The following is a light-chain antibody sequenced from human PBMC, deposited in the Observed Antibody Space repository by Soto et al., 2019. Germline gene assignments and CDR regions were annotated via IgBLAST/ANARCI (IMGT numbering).Light chain of an antibody. V-gene: IGKV1-39*01. CDR2: GAS. CDR3: QQSYSLPDT. J-gene: IGKJ2*01. CDR1: QSISSY. Sequence: DIRMPQSPSSLSASVGDRVTITCRASQSISSYLNWYQQKPGKAPNLLIYGASNVQSGVPLRFSGSGSGTDFTLSISSLQYEDSATYYFQQSYSLPDTFGQRTKLEIK.